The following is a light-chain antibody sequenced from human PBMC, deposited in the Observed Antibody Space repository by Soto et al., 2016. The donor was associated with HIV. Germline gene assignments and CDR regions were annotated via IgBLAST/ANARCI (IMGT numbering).Light chain of an antibody. J-gene: IGKJ2*01. Sequence: DIQMTQSPSSLSASVGDRVTITCRASQDIKDDVGWYQQKPGKAPKRLIYAASTLQSGTEFTLTISSLQSEDFATYYCLQHNHYPYTFGQGTNLEIK. CDR1: QDIKDD. CDR2: AAS. V-gene: IGKV1-17*01. CDR3: LQHNHYPYT.